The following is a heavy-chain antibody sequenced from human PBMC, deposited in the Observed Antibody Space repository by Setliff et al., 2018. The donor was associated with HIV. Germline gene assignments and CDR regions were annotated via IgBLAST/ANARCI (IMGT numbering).Heavy chain of an antibody. D-gene: IGHD6-13*01. CDR3: AKVGTYSSTWYFDL. CDR1: GFSFSTYN. CDR2: INVGGGTK. Sequence: GSLRLSCEASGFSFSTYNMNWVRQAPGKGLEWVSYINVGGGTKYYADSVRGRFAISRDDSKNSLYLQMNSLRAEDTAVYYCAKVGTYSSTWYFDLWGRGTLVTVSS. V-gene: IGHV3-48*04. J-gene: IGHJ2*01.